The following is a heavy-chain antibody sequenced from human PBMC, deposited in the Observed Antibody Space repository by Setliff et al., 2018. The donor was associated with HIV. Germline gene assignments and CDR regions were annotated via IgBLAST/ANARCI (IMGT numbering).Heavy chain of an antibody. CDR2: INPNSGGT. CDR1: GYPFSGYY. J-gene: IGHJ6*02. Sequence: ASVKVSCKASGYPFSGYYMHWVRQAPGQGLEWMGRINPNSGGTNYAQKFQGRVTMTRDTSISTAYMELSRLRSDDTAVYYCARDDEMGTVTEHYYYGMGVWGQGTTVTVSS. D-gene: IGHD4-4*01. CDR3: ARDDEMGTVTEHYYYGMGV. V-gene: IGHV1-2*06.